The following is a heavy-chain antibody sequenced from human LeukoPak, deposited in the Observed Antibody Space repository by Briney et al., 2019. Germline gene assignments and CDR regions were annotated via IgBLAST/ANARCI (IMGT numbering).Heavy chain of an antibody. V-gene: IGHV6-1*01. CDR3: ASSNYGGNSYYCYYMDV. D-gene: IGHD4-23*01. Sequence: SQTLSLTCAISGDSVSSNSAAWNWIRQSPSRGLEWLGRTYYRSKWYNDYAVSVKSRITINPDTSKNQFSLQLNSVTPEDTAVYYCASSNYGGNSYYCYYMDVWGKGTTVTVSS. CDR2: TYYRSKWYN. J-gene: IGHJ6*03. CDR1: GDSVSSNSAA.